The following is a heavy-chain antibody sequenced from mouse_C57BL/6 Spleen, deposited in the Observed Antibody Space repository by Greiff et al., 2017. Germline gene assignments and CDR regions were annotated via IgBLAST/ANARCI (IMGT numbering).Heavy chain of an antibody. V-gene: IGHV1-39*01. D-gene: IGHD1-1*01. CDR3: ARGGSTVVVFYYFDY. CDR2: INPNYGTT. CDR1: GYSFTDYN. Sequence: EVKLVESGPELVKPGASVKISCKASGYSFTDYNMNWVKQSNGQRLEWIGVINPNYGTTSYNQKFKGKATLTVDQSSSTAYMQLNSLTSEDSAVYYCARGGSTVVVFYYFDYWGQGTTLTVSS. J-gene: IGHJ2*01.